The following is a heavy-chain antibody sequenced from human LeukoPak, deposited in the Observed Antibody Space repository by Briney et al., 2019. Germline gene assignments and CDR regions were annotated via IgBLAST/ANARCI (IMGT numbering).Heavy chain of an antibody. CDR2: ISSSGSTI. D-gene: IGHD6-13*01. V-gene: IGHV3-48*03. CDR1: GFTFSSYE. Sequence: GGSLRLSCAASGFTFSSYEMNWVRQAPGKGLEWVSYISSSGSTIYYADSVKGRFTISRDNAKNPLYLQMNSLRAEDTAVYYCARDRAAAGYDYWGQGTLVTVSS. J-gene: IGHJ4*02. CDR3: ARDRAAAGYDY.